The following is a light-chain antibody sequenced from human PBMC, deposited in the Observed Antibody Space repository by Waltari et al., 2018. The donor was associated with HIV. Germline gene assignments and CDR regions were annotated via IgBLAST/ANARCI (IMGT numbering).Light chain of an antibody. Sequence: DIQMTKSTSSLSAYVGDRVTITCRASQRITNYLNWYQQKPGKAPRLLIFAGSSLQSGVPARFSGSGSGTDFTLTITSLQAEDFATYYCQQSYSTPRTFGQVTKLDIK. CDR2: AGS. V-gene: IGKV1-39*01. CDR1: QRITNY. J-gene: IGKJ2*01. CDR3: QQSYSTPRT.